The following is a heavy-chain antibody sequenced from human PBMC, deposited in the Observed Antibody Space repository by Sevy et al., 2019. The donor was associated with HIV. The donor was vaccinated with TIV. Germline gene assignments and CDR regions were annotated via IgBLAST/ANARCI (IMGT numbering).Heavy chain of an antibody. CDR2: ISYDGGKT. Sequence: GGSLRLSCAASGFTIRRYAMHWVRQAPGQGLESVAVISYDGGKTYHADSVKGRFTISRDNSENTLYLQMNSLRAEDTAVYYCTRDGWGDYFDYWGLGTLVTVSS. D-gene: IGHD3-10*01. CDR3: TRDGWGDYFDY. V-gene: IGHV3-30*04. CDR1: GFTIRRYA. J-gene: IGHJ4*02.